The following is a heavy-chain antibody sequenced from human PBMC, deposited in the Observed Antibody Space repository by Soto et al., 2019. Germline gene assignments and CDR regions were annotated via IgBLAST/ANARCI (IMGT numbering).Heavy chain of an antibody. CDR2: IYYSGST. Sequence: PSETLSLTCTVSGGSISSYDWSWIRQPPGKGLEWIGYIYYSGSTNYNPSLKSRVTISVDTSKNQFSLKLSSVTAADTAVYYCARERSGYDPHYYYYGMDVWGQGTTVTSSS. CDR3: ARERSGYDPHYYYYGMDV. J-gene: IGHJ6*02. D-gene: IGHD5-12*01. CDR1: GGSISSYD. V-gene: IGHV4-59*01.